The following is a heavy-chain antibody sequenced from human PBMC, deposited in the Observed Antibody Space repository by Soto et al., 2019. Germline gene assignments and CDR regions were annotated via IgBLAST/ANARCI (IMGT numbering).Heavy chain of an antibody. J-gene: IGHJ4*02. CDR1: GYTFTSYH. D-gene: IGHD5-12*01. CDR2: ISAYNGNT. Sequence: GASVKVSCKASGYTFTSYHITWVRQAPGQGLEWMGWISAYNGNTNYAQNFQGRVSMTTDSSTTTAYKELRNLRSEDTAVYYCARDLGPDIVSYDWYFDYWGQGTLVTAPQ. CDR3: ARDLGPDIVSYDWYFDY. V-gene: IGHV1-18*01.